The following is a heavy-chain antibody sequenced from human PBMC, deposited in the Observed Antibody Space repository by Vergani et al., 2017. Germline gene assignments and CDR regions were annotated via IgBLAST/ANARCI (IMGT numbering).Heavy chain of an antibody. CDR1: GFTFNSYG. J-gene: IGHJ4*02. D-gene: IGHD6-6*01. CDR2: IRSDESRR. Sequence: QVQLVESGGGVVQPGGSLRLSCAASGFTFNSYGMHWVRQAPGKGLEWVASIRSDESRRYYGDSMEGPFTISRDNSKNTLYLQMKSLRPEDTAVYYCAKEQYSSSYFDYWGQGTLVTVSS. CDR3: AKEQYSSSYFDY. V-gene: IGHV3-30*02.